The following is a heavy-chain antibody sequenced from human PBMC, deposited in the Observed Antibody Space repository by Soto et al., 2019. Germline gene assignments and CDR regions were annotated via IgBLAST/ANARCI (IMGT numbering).Heavy chain of an antibody. Sequence: SETPSPTRAVSGGPISSSKWGRWVRPPPGKGLEWIGEIYHSGSTNYNPSLKSRVTISVDKSKNQFSLKLSSVTAADAAVYYCARDYMVRGVMRWFDPWGQGTLVTVSS. J-gene: IGHJ5*02. CDR2: IYHSGST. V-gene: IGHV4-4*02. D-gene: IGHD3-10*01. CDR3: ARDYMVRGVMRWFDP. CDR1: GGPISSSKW.